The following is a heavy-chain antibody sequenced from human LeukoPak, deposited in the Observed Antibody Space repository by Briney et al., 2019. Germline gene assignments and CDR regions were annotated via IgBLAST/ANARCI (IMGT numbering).Heavy chain of an antibody. CDR1: GGSISSYY. Sequence: PSETLSLTCTVSGGSISSYYWSWLRQPPGKGLEWIGYIYYSGSTNYNPSLKSRVTISVDTSKNQFSLKLSSVTAADTAVYYCARYYYGSGSSFDYWGQGTLVTVSS. CDR2: IYYSGST. V-gene: IGHV4-59*08. D-gene: IGHD3-10*01. CDR3: ARYYYGSGSSFDY. J-gene: IGHJ4*02.